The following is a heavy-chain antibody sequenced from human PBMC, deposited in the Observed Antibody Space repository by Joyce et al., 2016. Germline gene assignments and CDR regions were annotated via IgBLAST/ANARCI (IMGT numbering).Heavy chain of an antibody. CDR2: INTDGSST. D-gene: IGHD6-6*01. CDR1: GFSFSGYW. CDR3: VRGISGRPGGPNWFDP. J-gene: IGHJ5*02. V-gene: IGHV3-74*01. Sequence: EVQLVESGGGLVQPGGSLRLSCAASGFSFSGYWIHCVRQAPGKGLVWVTRINTDGSSTRFADSVKGRFTISRDNAKNTLYLEMNSLRAEDTAVYYCVRGISGRPGGPNWFDPWGQGTLVTVSS.